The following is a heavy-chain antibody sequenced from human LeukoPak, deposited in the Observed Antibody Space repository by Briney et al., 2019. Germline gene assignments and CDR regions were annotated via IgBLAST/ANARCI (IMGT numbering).Heavy chain of an antibody. D-gene: IGHD4-17*01. V-gene: IGHV3-48*01. Sequence: GGSLRLSCAASGFTFSNYEMNWVRQAPGKGLEWISYITPSSSSIYYADSVRGRFTTSRDNAKNSMYLQMNSLRTEDTAVYYCARGVLGDYDYWGQGTLVSVSS. J-gene: IGHJ4*02. CDR3: ARGVLGDYDY. CDR1: GFTFSNYE. CDR2: ITPSSSSI.